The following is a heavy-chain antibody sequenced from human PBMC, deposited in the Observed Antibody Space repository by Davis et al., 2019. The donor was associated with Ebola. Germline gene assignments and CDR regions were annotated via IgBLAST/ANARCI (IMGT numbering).Heavy chain of an antibody. CDR1: GFTFSSYG. CDR2: ISYDGSNK. D-gene: IGHD3-3*01. J-gene: IGHJ6*02. Sequence: PGGSLRLSCAASGFTFSSYGMHWVRQAPGKGLEWVAVISYDGSNKYYADSVKGRFTISRDNSKNTLYLQMNSLRAEDTAVYYCARDQFLEWLSEGWYYGMDVWGQGTTVTVSS. V-gene: IGHV3-30*19. CDR3: ARDQFLEWLSEGWYYGMDV.